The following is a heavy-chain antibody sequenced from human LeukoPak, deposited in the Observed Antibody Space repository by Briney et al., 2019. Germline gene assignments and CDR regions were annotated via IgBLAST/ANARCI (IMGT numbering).Heavy chain of an antibody. CDR2: MNPNSGNT. D-gene: IGHD3-22*01. Sequence: ASVKVSCKASGYTFTSYDINWVRQATGQGLEWMGWMNPNSGNTGYAQKFQGRVTITRNTSISTAYMELSSLRSEDTAVYYCARAGYDSSGRPTFFDYWGQGTLVTVSS. J-gene: IGHJ4*02. CDR1: GYTFTSYD. CDR3: ARAGYDSSGRPTFFDY. V-gene: IGHV1-8*03.